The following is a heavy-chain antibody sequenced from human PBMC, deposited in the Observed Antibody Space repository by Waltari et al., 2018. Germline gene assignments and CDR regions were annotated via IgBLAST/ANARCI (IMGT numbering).Heavy chain of an antibody. CDR3: ATYGQSPRNDQ. CDR1: GFAFDNFY. V-gene: IGHV3-23*01. D-gene: IGHD2-2*01. Sequence: EVQLLESGGGLEQPGGSLRLSCAASGFAFDNFYMTWVRQAPGGGLEWVSAIRDSGATTYYADSVKGRFTISRDNYKKMLYLQMSSLRVDDTAVYYCATYGQSPRNDQWGQGTQLTVSS. J-gene: IGHJ1*01. CDR2: IRDSGATT.